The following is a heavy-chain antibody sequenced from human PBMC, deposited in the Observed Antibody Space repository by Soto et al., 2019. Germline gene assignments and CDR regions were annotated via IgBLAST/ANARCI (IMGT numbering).Heavy chain of an antibody. CDR2: ISYDGSNK. CDR1: GFTFSSYG. Sequence: QVQLVESGGGVVQPGRSLRLSCAASGFTFSSYGMHWVRQAPGKGLEWVAVISYDGSNKYYADSVKGRFTISRDNSKNTLYLQMNSLRAEDTAVYYCANPSSGYYYDPADYWGQGTLVTVSS. V-gene: IGHV3-30*18. CDR3: ANPSSGYYYDPADY. D-gene: IGHD3-22*01. J-gene: IGHJ4*02.